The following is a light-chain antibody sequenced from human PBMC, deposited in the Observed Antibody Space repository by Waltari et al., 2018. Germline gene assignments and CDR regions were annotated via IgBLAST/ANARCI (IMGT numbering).Light chain of an antibody. J-gene: IGLJ2*01. CDR2: GNN. Sequence: SELTQDPAVSVALGQTVRITCQGDSLRRYYASWYQQKPGQAPVLVVYGNNNRPSGIPERFSGSYSGDTASLTITGAQEEDEADFYCDSWDSSGTHVLFGGGTRLTVL. CDR1: SLRRYY. V-gene: IGLV3-19*01. CDR3: DSWDSSGTHVL.